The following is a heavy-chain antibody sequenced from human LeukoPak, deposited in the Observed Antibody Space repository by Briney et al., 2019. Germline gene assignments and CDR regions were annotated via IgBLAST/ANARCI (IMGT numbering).Heavy chain of an antibody. Sequence: GASVKVSCKASGYTFTGYYMHWVRQAPGQGLEWMGWINPNSGGTNYAQKFQGRVTMTRDTSIRTAYMELSRLRSDDTAVYYCARGPDSSSKSWFDPWGQGTLVTVSS. V-gene: IGHV1-2*02. CDR1: GYTFTGYY. J-gene: IGHJ5*02. D-gene: IGHD6-13*01. CDR3: ARGPDSSSKSWFDP. CDR2: INPNSGGT.